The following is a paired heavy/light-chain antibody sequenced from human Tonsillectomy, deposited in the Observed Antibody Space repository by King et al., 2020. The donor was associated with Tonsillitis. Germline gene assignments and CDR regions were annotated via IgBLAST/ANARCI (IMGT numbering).Light chain of an antibody. CDR1: NIENKH. CDR3: QVWDSDSHVV. V-gene: IGLV3-21*02. CDR2: DDN. Sequence: SFVLTQPPSVSVAPGQTARITCEENNIENKHVHWYRQRPGQAPVLVIYDDNDRPSGIPERISGSISANTATLTLSRVEAGDEADYYCQVWDSDSHVVFGGGTKLTVL. J-gene: IGLJ2*01.
Heavy chain of an antibody. V-gene: IGHV3-30*01. CDR2: ISHDGNNK. J-gene: IGHJ4*02. Sequence: QVQLVESGGGVVQPERSLRLSCAASGFIFSNYAMHWVRQAPGKGLEWVAVISHDGNNKYYADSVKGRFTISRDNSKNTLFLQMNSLRAEDTADYYCARARYCSGARCYFFDQWGQGTLVTVS. CDR1: GFIFSNYA. D-gene: IGHD2-15*01. CDR3: ARARYCSGARCYFFDQ.